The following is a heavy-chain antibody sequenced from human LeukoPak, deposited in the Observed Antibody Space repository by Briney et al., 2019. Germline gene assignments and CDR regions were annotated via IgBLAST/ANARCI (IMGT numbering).Heavy chain of an antibody. J-gene: IGHJ4*02. V-gene: IGHV3-21*01. CDR3: ARDLLELPPDY. CDR1: GFTFSSYS. CDR2: ISSSSSYI. Sequence: GGTLRLSCAASGFTFSSYSMNWVRQAPGKGLEWVSSISSSSSYIYYADSVKGRFTISRDNAKNSLYLQMNSLRAEDTAVYYCARDLLELPPDYWGQGTLVTVSS. D-gene: IGHD1-7*01.